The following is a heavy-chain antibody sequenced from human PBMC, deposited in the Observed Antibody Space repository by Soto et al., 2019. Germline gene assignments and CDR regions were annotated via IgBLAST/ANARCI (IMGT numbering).Heavy chain of an antibody. CDR2: ISGSGGST. V-gene: IGHV3-23*01. CDR3: AKDPCSGGSCYGRFDY. J-gene: IGHJ4*02. D-gene: IGHD2-15*01. Sequence: GGSLRLSCAASGFTFSGKSMHWVRQAPGKGLEWVSAISGSGGSTYYADSVKGRFTISRDNSKNTLYLQMNSLRAEDTAVYYCAKDPCSGGSCYGRFDYWGQGTLVTVSS. CDR1: GFTFSGKS.